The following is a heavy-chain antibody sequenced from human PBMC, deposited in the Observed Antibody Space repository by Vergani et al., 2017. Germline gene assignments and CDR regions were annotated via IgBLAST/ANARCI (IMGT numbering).Heavy chain of an antibody. Sequence: EVQLLESGGGLVQPGGSLRLSCAASGFTFSSYAMSWVRQAPGKGLEWVSAISGSGGSTYYADSVKGRFTISRDNSKNTLYLQMNSLRAEDTAVYYCAKAHTVTTFGFYYYYMDVWSKGTMVTGSS. J-gene: IGHJ6*03. V-gene: IGHV3-23*01. CDR1: GFTFSSYA. CDR2: ISGSGGST. CDR3: AKAHTVTTFGFYYYYMDV. D-gene: IGHD4-17*01.